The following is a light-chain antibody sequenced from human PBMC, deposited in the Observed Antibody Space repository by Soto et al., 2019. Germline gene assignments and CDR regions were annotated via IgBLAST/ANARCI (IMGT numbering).Light chain of an antibody. CDR3: QQSYINPT. V-gene: IGKV1-39*01. CDR1: QNIITY. J-gene: IGKJ1*01. CDR2: AAS. Sequence: DVQLPQSPSSLSVLVGDSVTVTCRASQNIITYLHWYHQKPGEAPTLLINAASTLQSGVPSRFSGSGSGTDFTLTINSLQPEDVGNYYGQQSYINPTCGQGTTVDFK.